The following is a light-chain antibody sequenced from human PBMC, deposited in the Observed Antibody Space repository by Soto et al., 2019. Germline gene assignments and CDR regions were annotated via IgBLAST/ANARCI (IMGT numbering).Light chain of an antibody. CDR3: SSYAGINTLV. V-gene: IGLV2-23*01. J-gene: IGLJ2*01. CDR1: SSDVGTYYF. CDR2: EGT. Sequence: QSALTQPASVSGSLGQSITISCTGSSSDVGTYYFVSWYQQHPGKVPKLMIYEGTKRPSGVSDRFSGSKSGNTASMTISGLQAEDEANYHCSSYAGINTLVFGGGTQLTVL.